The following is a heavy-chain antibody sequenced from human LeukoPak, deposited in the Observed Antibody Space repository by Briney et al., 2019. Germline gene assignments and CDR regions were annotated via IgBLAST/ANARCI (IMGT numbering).Heavy chain of an antibody. V-gene: IGHV1-2*02. Sequence: GASVKVSCKASGYTVTGYYMHWVRQAPGQGLEWMGWINPNSGGTNYAQKFQGRVTMTRDTSISTAYMELSRLRSDDTAVYYCARASSDYDSSGSSFDYWGQGTLVTVSS. CDR1: GYTVTGYY. CDR2: INPNSGGT. CDR3: ARASSDYDSSGSSFDY. J-gene: IGHJ4*02. D-gene: IGHD3-22*01.